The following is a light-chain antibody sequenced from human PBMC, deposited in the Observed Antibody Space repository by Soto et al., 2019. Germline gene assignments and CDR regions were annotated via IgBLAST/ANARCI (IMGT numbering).Light chain of an antibody. CDR2: SNK. CDR1: SSNIGSNT. Sequence: QSVLTQPPSASGTPGQRVTISCSGSSSNIGSNTVKWYQQLPGTAPKLLIYSNKQRPSGVPDRFSGSKSGTSASLAISGLQSEDEADYYCAAWDDSLNGPRYVFGTGTKVTVL. J-gene: IGLJ1*01. CDR3: AAWDDSLNGPRYV. V-gene: IGLV1-44*01.